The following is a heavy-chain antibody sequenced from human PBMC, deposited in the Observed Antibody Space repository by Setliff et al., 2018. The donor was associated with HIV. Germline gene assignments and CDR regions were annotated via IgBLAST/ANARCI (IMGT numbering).Heavy chain of an antibody. Sequence: TGGSLRLSCAASGFTFSSYWLHWVRQAPGKGLVWVFGMNTDGSSTRYADSVKGRFTISRDKAKNMLYLQMNSLSADGTAVYYCVRGSGYYYFDNWGQGALVTVSS. D-gene: IGHD3-22*01. J-gene: IGHJ4*02. CDR2: MNTDGSST. CDR3: VRGSGYYYFDN. CDR1: GFTFSSYW. V-gene: IGHV3-74*01.